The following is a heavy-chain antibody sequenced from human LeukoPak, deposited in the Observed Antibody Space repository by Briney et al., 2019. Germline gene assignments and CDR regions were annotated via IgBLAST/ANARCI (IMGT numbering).Heavy chain of an antibody. J-gene: IGHJ4*02. CDR1: GFTFDDYA. D-gene: IGHD4-17*01. Sequence: GGSLRLSCAASGFTFDDYAMHWVRQAPGKGLEWVSGISWNSGSIVYADSVKGRFTISRDNAKNSLYLQMNSLRAEDTALYYCATAVTTIGLDYWGQGTLVTVSS. CDR3: ATAVTTIGLDY. CDR2: ISWNSGSI. V-gene: IGHV3-9*01.